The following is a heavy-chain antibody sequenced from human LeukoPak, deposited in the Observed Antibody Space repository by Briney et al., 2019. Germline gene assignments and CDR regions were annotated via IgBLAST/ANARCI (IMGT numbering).Heavy chain of an antibody. CDR3: ATGISMMIMAPGY. V-gene: IGHV3-53*01. Sequence: PGGSLRLSCAASEFTVSRNYMTWVRQAPGKGLEWVSILYSGGTTYYADSVKGRFTIPRDNSKNTLFLQMNSLRVEDTAVYYCATGISMMIMAPGYWGQGTLVTVSS. CDR2: LYSGGTT. J-gene: IGHJ1*01. D-gene: IGHD3-22*01. CDR1: EFTVSRNY.